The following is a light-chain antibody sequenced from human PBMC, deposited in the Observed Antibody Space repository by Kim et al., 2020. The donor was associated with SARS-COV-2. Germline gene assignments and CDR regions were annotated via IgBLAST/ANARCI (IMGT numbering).Light chain of an antibody. Sequence: EIVLTQSPATLSLSPGETATLSCRASQYLSTSLAWYQQKPGQAPRLLIYDASTRAPGIPAKFSGSGSGTDFTLTITSLAPEDFAVYFCQQRYTWWTFGQGTKLEI. CDR2: DAS. V-gene: IGKV3-11*01. CDR1: QYLSTS. J-gene: IGKJ2*01. CDR3: QQRYTWWT.